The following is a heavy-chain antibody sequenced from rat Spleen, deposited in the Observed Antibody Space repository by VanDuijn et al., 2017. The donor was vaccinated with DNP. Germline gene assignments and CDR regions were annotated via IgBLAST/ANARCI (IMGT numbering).Heavy chain of an antibody. CDR1: GFNFNDYW. V-gene: IGHV4-2*01. CDR3: VTRGTGSDNWFAD. CDR2: INKDSSII. D-gene: IGHD5-1*01. J-gene: IGHJ3*01. Sequence: EVQLVESGGGLVQPGRSLKLSCAASGFNFNDYWMGWVRQAPGKGLKWIGEINKDSSIINYSPSLQDRFTISRDNAQNSLFLQMIKLGSEDTAIYYCVTRGTGSDNWFADWGQGTPVTVSS.